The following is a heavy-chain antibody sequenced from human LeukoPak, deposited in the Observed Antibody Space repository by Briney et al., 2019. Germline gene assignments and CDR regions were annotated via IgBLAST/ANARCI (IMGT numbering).Heavy chain of an antibody. D-gene: IGHD3-9*01. Sequence: GGSLRLSCAASGFTFSGYAMSWVRQAPGKGLEWVSAISGSGGSTYYADSVKGRFTISRDNSKNTLYLQMNSLRAEDTAVYYCAKGVRFLDWWILDYWGQGSLVTVSS. V-gene: IGHV3-23*01. CDR3: AKGVRFLDWWILDY. CDR2: ISGSGGST. J-gene: IGHJ4*02. CDR1: GFTFSGYA.